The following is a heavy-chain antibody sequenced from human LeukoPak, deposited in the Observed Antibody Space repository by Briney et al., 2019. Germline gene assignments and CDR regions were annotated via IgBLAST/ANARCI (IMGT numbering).Heavy chain of an antibody. CDR3: ARDYRSSTSRTLHV. V-gene: IGHV3-48*02. Sequence: GGSLRLSCAASGFTFSSYSMNWVRQAPGKGLEWVSYISSSTNTMYYADSVKGRFTISRDNARNSLYLQMNSLSDEDTAVYYCARDYRSSTSRTLHVWGQGTTVTVSS. J-gene: IGHJ6*02. D-gene: IGHD2-2*01. CDR1: GFTFSSYS. CDR2: ISSSTNTM.